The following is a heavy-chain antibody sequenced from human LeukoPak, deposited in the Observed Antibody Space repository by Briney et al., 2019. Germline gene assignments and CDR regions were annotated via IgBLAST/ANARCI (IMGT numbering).Heavy chain of an antibody. D-gene: IGHD4-17*01. J-gene: IGHJ5*02. CDR2: IYYSGST. V-gene: IGHV4-59*01. CDR1: GGSISSYY. Sequence: SETLSLTCTVSGGSISSYYWSWIRQPPGKGLEWIGYIYYSGSTNYNPSLKSRVTISVDTSKNQFSLKLSSVTAADTAVYYCARDLLGDYAFDPWGQGTLVTVSS. CDR3: ARDLLGDYAFDP.